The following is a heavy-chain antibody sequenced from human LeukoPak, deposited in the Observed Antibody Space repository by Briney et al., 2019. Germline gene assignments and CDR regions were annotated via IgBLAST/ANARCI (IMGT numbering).Heavy chain of an antibody. Sequence: PSETLSLTCTVSGGSISKYYWTWIRQPPGKGLEWTGYIYYGGSTNYNPSLKSRVTISVDTSKNQFSLKLSSVTAADTAVYYCARASLVAAPLDCWGQGTLVTVPS. CDR3: ARASLVAAPLDC. CDR1: GGSISKYY. V-gene: IGHV4-59*01. D-gene: IGHD2-15*01. J-gene: IGHJ4*02. CDR2: IYYGGST.